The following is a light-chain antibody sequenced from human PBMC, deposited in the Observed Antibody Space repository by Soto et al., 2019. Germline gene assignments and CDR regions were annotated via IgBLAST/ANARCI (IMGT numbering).Light chain of an antibody. V-gene: IGKV3-20*01. CDR3: QQYGSSGIIT. Sequence: EIVLTQSPGTLSLSPGERATLSCRASQSVSSSYLAWYQQKPGQAPRLLIYGASSRATGIPDRFSGSGSGTDFTLTISRLEPEDFAVYYCQQYGSSGIITFGQRTRLEIK. CDR2: GAS. J-gene: IGKJ5*01. CDR1: QSVSSSY.